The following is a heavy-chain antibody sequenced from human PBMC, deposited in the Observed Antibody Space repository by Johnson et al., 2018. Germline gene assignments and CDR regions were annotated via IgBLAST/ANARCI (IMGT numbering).Heavy chain of an antibody. CDR1: GFTFNTYW. Sequence: VQLVESGGGLVQPGGSLRLSCAASGFTFNTYWMHWVRQAPGKGPVWVSRLNIDGRTTNYADSVKGRFTISRDNAKNTLYLQMNSLRGEDTAVYYCARGWSYGLDVWGQGTTVTVSS. CDR2: LNIDGRTT. J-gene: IGHJ6*02. CDR3: ARGWSYGLDV. V-gene: IGHV3-74*01.